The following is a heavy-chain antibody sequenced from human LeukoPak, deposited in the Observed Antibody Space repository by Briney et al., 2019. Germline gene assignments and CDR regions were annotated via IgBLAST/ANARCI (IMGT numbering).Heavy chain of an antibody. J-gene: IGHJ4*02. V-gene: IGHV1-46*01. D-gene: IGHD5-24*01. CDR2: INPTGGTT. CDR1: GYTFTSYY. Sequence: ASAKVSCKASGYTFTSYYMHWVRQAPGQGLEWMGIINPTGGTTSYAQRFQGRVTMTGDMSTSTVYMELSSLRSEDTAVYYCARDLPPEVATNRYDYWGQGTLVTVSS. CDR3: ARDLPPEVATNRYDY.